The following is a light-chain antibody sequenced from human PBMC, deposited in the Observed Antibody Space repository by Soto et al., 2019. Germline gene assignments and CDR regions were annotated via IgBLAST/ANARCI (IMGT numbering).Light chain of an antibody. V-gene: IGKV1-33*01. CDR2: DAS. Sequence: DIQMTQSPSSLSASVGDRVTITCQASQDISTYLNWYQQKPGKAPKLLIYDASNLETGVPSRFSGGGSGTDFTLTISSLQPQDSASYSCQQYVSLPLSFGQG. CDR3: QQYVSLPLS. J-gene: IGKJ2*01. CDR1: QDISTY.